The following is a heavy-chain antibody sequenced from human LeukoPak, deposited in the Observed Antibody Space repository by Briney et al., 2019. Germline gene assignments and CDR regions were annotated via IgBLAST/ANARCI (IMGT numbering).Heavy chain of an antibody. D-gene: IGHD2-15*01. Sequence: TGGSLRLSCAASGFTFSSYEMNWVRQAPGKGLEWVAFMHYDGNIKYYADSVKGRFTISRDTSKNTLYLQMNSLRVEDTAVYYCAKDACSGGTCYGGWYCDLRGRGTLVTVSS. CDR1: GFTFSSYE. CDR3: AKDACSGGTCYGGWYCDL. J-gene: IGHJ2*01. CDR2: MHYDGNIK. V-gene: IGHV3-30*02.